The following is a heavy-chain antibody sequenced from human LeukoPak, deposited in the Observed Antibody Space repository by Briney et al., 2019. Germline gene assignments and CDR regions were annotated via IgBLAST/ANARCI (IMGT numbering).Heavy chain of an antibody. V-gene: IGHV4-38-2*02. CDR1: GYSISSGYY. CDR3: ASPAVAGSGYYYYYMGV. CDR2: IYHSGSA. Sequence: PSETLSLTCTVSGYSISSGYYWGWIRQPPGKGLEWVGSIYHSGSAYYNPPLKSRVAISVDTSKNQFSLQLSSVTAADTAVYYCASPAVAGSGYYYYYMGVWGKGTTVTVSS. D-gene: IGHD6-19*01. J-gene: IGHJ6*03.